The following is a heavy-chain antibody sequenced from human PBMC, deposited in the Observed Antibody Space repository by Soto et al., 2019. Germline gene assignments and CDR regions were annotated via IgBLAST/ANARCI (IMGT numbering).Heavy chain of an antibody. CDR3: ASMTTGYYFDY. V-gene: IGHV4-34*01. Sequence: SETLSLTCAVYGGSFSGYYWSWIRQPPGKGLEWIGEINHSGSTNYNPSLKSRVTISVDTSKSQFSLKLSSVTAADTAVYYCASMTTGYYFDYWGQGTLVTVSS. CDR2: INHSGST. J-gene: IGHJ4*02. CDR1: GGSFSGYY. D-gene: IGHD4-17*01.